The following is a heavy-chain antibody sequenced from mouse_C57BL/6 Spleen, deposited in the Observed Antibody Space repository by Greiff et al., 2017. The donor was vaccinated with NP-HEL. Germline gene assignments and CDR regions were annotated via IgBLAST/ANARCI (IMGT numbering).Heavy chain of an antibody. CDR1: GYSITSGYY. Sequence: EVQLQESGPGLVKPSQSLSLTCSVTGYSITSGYYWNWIRQFPGNKLEWMGYISYDGSNNYNPSLNNRISITRDTSKNQFFLKLNSVTTEDTATYYCAREDYYYGSRRLAYWGQGTLVTVSA. D-gene: IGHD1-1*01. CDR2: ISYDGSN. J-gene: IGHJ3*01. CDR3: AREDYYYGSRRLAY. V-gene: IGHV3-6*01.